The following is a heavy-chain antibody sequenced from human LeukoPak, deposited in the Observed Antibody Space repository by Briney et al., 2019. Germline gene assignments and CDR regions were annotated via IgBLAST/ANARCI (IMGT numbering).Heavy chain of an antibody. CDR2: IWYDGSSK. Sequence: GRSLRLSCAASGFSFSDHGMHWVRQAPGKGLEWVAIIWYDGSSKYYADSVKGRFTISRENSKNTLYLQMNSLRAKDTAVYYCAKQMMERQQYYYMDVWGKGTSVTVSS. CDR1: GFSFSDHG. D-gene: IGHD6-13*01. J-gene: IGHJ6*03. V-gene: IGHV3-33*06. CDR3: AKQMMERQQYYYMDV.